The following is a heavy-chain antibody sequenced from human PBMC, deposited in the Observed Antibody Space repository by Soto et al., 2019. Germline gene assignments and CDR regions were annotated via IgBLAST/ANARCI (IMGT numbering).Heavy chain of an antibody. J-gene: IGHJ4*02. Sequence: SVLLSLTCSVADGYISSYYWSRIRQHPGKGLEWIGYIYYSGSTNYNPSLKSRVTISVDTSKNQFSLKLSSVTAADTAVYYCARDGDCLLFDYWGQGTPVTVSS. V-gene: IGHV4-59*01. D-gene: IGHD3-9*01. CDR2: IYYSGST. CDR3: ARDGDCLLFDY. CDR1: DGYISSYY.